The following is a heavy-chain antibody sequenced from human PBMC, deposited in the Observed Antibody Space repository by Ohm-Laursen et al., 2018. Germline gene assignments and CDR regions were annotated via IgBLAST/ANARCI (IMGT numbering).Heavy chain of an antibody. CDR3: AKVEYCSGGSCWDYYYYGMDV. CDR1: GFTFSSYG. V-gene: IGHV3-30*18. J-gene: IGHJ6*02. CDR2: ISYDGSNK. Sequence: SLRLSCTASGFTFSSYGMHWVRQAPGKGLEWVAVISYDGSNKYYADSVKGRYTISRDNSKNTHYLQMNSLSAEDTAVYYCAKVEYCSGGSCWDYYYYGMDVWGQGTTVTVSS. D-gene: IGHD2-15*01.